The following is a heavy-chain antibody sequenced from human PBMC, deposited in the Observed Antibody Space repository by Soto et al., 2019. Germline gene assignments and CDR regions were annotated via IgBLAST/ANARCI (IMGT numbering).Heavy chain of an antibody. CDR2: IYYSGST. CDR3: ARDNSLAILYGGMDV. Sequence: TLSLTCTVSGGSISSGDYYWSWIRQPPGKGLEWIGYIYYSGSTYYNPSLKSRVTISVDTSKNQFSLKLSSVTAADPAVYYCARDNSLAILYGGMDVWGERTTVTVSS. CDR1: GGSISSGDYY. D-gene: IGHD3-3*02. V-gene: IGHV4-30-4*01. J-gene: IGHJ6*04.